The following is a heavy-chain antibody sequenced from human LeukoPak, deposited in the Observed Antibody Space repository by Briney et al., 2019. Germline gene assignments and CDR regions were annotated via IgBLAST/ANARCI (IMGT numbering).Heavy chain of an antibody. J-gene: IGHJ6*02. V-gene: IGHV3-30*18. D-gene: IGHD6-6*01. Sequence: GRSLRLSCAASGFTFSNYGMHWVRQAPGKGLEWVAVISYDGNDKFYADSVTGRFTISRDNSKNTLYMQMNSLRVEDTAKYYCAKGDGSSPYYGMDVWGQGTTVTVSS. CDR2: ISYDGNDK. CDR3: AKGDGSSPYYGMDV. CDR1: GFTFSNYG.